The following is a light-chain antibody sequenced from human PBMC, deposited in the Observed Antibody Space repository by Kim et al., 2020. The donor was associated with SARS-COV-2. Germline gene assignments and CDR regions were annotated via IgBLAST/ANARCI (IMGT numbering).Light chain of an antibody. CDR2: AAS. CDR3: LQDSRYPRT. V-gene: IGKV1-6*01. CDR1: QAIRNE. J-gene: IGKJ1*01. Sequence: AYTGDRVTITCRASQAIRNELGWDQQKPGKAPKVLIYAASTLQSGVSSRFSGSGSGTDFTLTISSLQPEDFATYYCLQDSRYPRTFGQGTKVDIK.